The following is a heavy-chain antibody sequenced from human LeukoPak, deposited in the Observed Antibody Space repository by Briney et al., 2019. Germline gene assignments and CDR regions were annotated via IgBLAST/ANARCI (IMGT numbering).Heavy chain of an antibody. J-gene: IGHJ4*02. CDR3: AKEPRQWLGGAGY. D-gene: IGHD6-19*01. Sequence: SVKVSCKASGFTFTSSAVQWVRQARGQRLEWIGWIVVGSGNTNYAQKFQERVTITRDMSTSTAYMELSSLRAEDTAVYYCAKEPRQWLGGAGYWGQGTLVTVSS. CDR2: IVVGSGNT. V-gene: IGHV1-58*01. CDR1: GFTFTSSA.